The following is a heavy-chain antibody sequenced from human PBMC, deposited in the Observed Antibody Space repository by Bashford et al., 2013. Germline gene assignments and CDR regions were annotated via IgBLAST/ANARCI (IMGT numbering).Heavy chain of an antibody. V-gene: IGHV3-53*01. J-gene: IGHJ4*02. D-gene: IGHD4-11*01. Sequence: GGPLRLSCAASGFSISSNYMSWLRQTPGKGLEWVSIIHSGGSAYYAASVKGRFTLSRDTSKNMLYLEMNNLRAEDSAVYYCARATTVTTIFDTWGQGTLVTVSS. CDR2: IHSGGSA. CDR3: ARATTVTTIFDT. CDR1: GFSISSNY.